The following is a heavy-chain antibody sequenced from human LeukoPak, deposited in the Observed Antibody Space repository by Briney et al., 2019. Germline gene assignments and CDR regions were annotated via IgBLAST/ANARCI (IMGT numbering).Heavy chain of an antibody. J-gene: IGHJ4*02. V-gene: IGHV3-33*01. CDR1: GFTFSSYG. CDR2: IWYDGSNK. Sequence: GRSLRLSCAASGFTFSSYGMHWVRQAAGKGREWVAVIWYDGSNKYYADSVKGRFTISRDNSKNTLYLQMNSLRAEDTAVYYCARDFLGGRLVFGISLDYWGQGTLVTVSS. CDR3: ARDFLGGRLVFGISLDY. D-gene: IGHD6-19*01.